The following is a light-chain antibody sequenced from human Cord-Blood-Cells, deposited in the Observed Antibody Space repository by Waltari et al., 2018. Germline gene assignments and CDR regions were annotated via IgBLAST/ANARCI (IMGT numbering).Light chain of an antibody. J-gene: IGLJ3*02. CDR2: SNN. V-gene: IGLV1-44*01. Sequence: QSVLTQPPSASGTPGQRVTISCSGSSSNIGSNTVNWYQQLPGTAPKLLIYSNNQRPSGVPDRFSGSKSVTSASLAISGLQSDDEADYYCAAWDDSLNGRVFGGGTKLTVL. CDR3: AAWDDSLNGRV. CDR1: SSNIGSNT.